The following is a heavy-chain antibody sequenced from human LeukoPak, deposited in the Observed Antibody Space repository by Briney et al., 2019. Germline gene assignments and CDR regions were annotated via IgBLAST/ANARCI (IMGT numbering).Heavy chain of an antibody. CDR3: AREPLNMATGVHWFDP. CDR2: LTHIFGHA. V-gene: IGHV1-69*13. J-gene: IGHJ5*02. CDR1: GGTFSSYY. D-gene: IGHD4/OR15-4a*01. Sequence: SVKVSCKASGGTFSSYYIRWVRQAPAQGLEWMGGLTHIFGHANYAQKFQGSVTITGDEYKSTAYMALHSQRLQDAAVYFCAREPLNMATGVHWFDPWGEGTLVTVSS.